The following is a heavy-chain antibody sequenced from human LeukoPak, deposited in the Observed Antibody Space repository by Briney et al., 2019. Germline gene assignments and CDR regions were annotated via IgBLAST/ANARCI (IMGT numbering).Heavy chain of an antibody. D-gene: IGHD2-2*01. V-gene: IGHV4-4*02. CDR1: GGYISSSNW. Sequence: MASETLSLTCAVSGGYISSSNWWSWVRQPPGKELEWIGETYHSGSTNYNPSLKSRVTISVDKSKNQFSLKLSSLTAADTAVYYCARDVRYCSSTSCYSLFNYWGQGTLVTVSS. CDR3: ARDVRYCSSTSCYSLFNY. J-gene: IGHJ4*02. CDR2: TYHSGST.